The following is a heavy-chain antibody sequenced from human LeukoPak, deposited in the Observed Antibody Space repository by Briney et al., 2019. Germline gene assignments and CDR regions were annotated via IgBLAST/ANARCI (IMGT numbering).Heavy chain of an antibody. CDR2: INPNSGGT. D-gene: IGHD6-13*01. Sequence: ASVKVSCKASGYTFTGYYMHWVRQAPGQGLEWMGWINPNSGGTNYAQKFQGRVTMTRDTSISTVYMELSRLRSDDTAVYYCARQGALVKGIDYWGRGTLVTVSS. V-gene: IGHV1-2*02. J-gene: IGHJ4*02. CDR1: GYTFTGYY. CDR3: ARQGALVKGIDY.